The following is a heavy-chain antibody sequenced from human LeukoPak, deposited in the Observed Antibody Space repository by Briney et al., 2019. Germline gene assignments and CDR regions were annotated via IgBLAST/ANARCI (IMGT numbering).Heavy chain of an antibody. CDR2: INHSGST. CDR3: ASLGAAAGVFDY. V-gene: IGHV4-34*01. D-gene: IGHD6-13*01. Sequence: SETLSLTCAVYGGSFSGYYWSWIRQPPGKGLEWIGEINHSGSTNYNPSLKSRVTIPVDTSKNQFSLKLSSVTAADTAVYYCASLGAAAGVFDYWGQGTLVTVSS. CDR1: GGSFSGYY. J-gene: IGHJ4*02.